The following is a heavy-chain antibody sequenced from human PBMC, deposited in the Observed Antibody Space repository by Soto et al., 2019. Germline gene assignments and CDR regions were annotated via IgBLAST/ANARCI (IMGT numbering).Heavy chain of an antibody. CDR3: TTGVRFGELLSYYFDY. J-gene: IGHJ4*02. CDR2: IKSKTDGGTT. D-gene: IGHD3-10*01. CDR1: GFTFSNAW. Sequence: GGSLRLSCAASGFTFSNAWMSWVRQAPGKGLEWVGRIKSKTDGGTTDYAAPVKGRFTISRDDSKNTLYLQMNSLKTEDTAVYYRTTGVRFGELLSYYFDYWGQGTLVTVSS. V-gene: IGHV3-15*01.